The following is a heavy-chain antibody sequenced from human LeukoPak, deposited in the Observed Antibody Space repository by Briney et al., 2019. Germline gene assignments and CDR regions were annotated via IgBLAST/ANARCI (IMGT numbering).Heavy chain of an antibody. CDR2: ISSGGDTT. CDR1: GFTFSSYA. CDR3: ANRGVTKAGTYYFGY. Sequence: GGSLRLSCAASGFTFSSYAMTWVRQAPGKGLEWVSIISSGGDTTYYADSVKGRFTISRDNSRNTLYLQMNSLRAEDTAVYYCANRGVTKAGTYYFGYWGQGTLVTVSS. D-gene: IGHD4-17*01. J-gene: IGHJ4*02. V-gene: IGHV3-23*01.